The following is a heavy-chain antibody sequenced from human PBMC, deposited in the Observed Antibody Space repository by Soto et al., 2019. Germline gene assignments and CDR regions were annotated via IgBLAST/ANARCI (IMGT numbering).Heavy chain of an antibody. CDR1: GGSVNGYY. J-gene: IGHJ5*02. V-gene: IGHV4-34*01. Sequence: SETLSLTCAVYGGSVNGYYWNWIRQPPGKGLEWIGEINHTGGTHYNPPLKSRVTMSVDTSKNQFSLRLSSVTEADTAIYYCATRITVFGLLIPPFDPWGQGTQVTVS. CDR2: INHTGGT. D-gene: IGHD3-3*01. CDR3: ATRITVFGLLIPPFDP.